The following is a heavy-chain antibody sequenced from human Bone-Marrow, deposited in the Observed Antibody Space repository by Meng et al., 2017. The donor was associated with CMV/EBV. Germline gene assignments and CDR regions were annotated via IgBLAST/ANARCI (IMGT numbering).Heavy chain of an antibody. D-gene: IGHD3-3*01. CDR1: GGSFSGYY. CDR2: INHSGST. J-gene: IGHJ6*02. Sequence: SETLSLTCAVYGGSFSGYYWSWIRQPPGKGLEWIGEINHSGSTNYNPSLKSRVTISVDTSKYQFSLKLSSVTAADTAVYYCARGPVRFLEWLWDYYYYGMDVWGQGTTVTVSS. V-gene: IGHV4-34*01. CDR3: ARGPVRFLEWLWDYYYYGMDV.